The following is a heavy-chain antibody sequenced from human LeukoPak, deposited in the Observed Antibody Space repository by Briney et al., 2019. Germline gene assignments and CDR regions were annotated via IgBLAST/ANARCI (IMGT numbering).Heavy chain of an antibody. Sequence: PSETLSPTCAVSGDSISSGGYSWSWIRQTPGKGLEWIAYIHDSGSTYNNPSLKTRLSISIDTSKNQFSLKLSSVTAADTAVYYCARHSPVGIFYFDYWGQGTLVTVSS. D-gene: IGHD1-26*01. CDR3: ARHSPVGIFYFDY. CDR2: IHDSGST. J-gene: IGHJ4*02. CDR1: GDSISSGGYS. V-gene: IGHV4-30-4*07.